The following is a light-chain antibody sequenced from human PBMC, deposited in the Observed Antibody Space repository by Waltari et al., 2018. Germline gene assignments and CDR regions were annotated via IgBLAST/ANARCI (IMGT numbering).Light chain of an antibody. V-gene: IGKV3-20*01. CDR3: QQYGSSPWM. Sequence: EIVLTQSPGTLSLSPGERATLSCRASQSVSRSYLAWYQQKPGQAPRLLIYGASSRATDIPDRFSGSGSGTDFTLTISRLEPEDFAVYYCQQYGSSPWMFGQGTKVEIK. CDR1: QSVSRSY. CDR2: GAS. J-gene: IGKJ1*01.